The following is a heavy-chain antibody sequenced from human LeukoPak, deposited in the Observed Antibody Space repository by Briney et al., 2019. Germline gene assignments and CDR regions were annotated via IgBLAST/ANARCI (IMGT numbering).Heavy chain of an antibody. CDR2: MSGSGGYT. J-gene: IGHJ4*02. CDR3: AKELGHTLPFDC. Sequence: TGGSLRLSCAASGFTFSSYAMSWVRQAPGKGLEWVSAMSGSGGYTYYADSVKGRFTISGDSSKNTLYLQMNSLRGEDTAVYYCAKELGHTLPFDCWGQGTLVTVSS. V-gene: IGHV3-23*01. D-gene: IGHD2-2*02. CDR1: GFTFSSYA.